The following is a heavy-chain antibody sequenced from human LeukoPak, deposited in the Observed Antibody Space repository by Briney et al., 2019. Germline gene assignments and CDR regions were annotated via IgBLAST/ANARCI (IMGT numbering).Heavy chain of an antibody. CDR2: IYPCYSDT. CDR3: ASQKWVGGYYGSGSYFSPKIKEIDY. J-gene: IGHJ4*02. V-gene: IGHV5-51*01. Sequence: GDALKISGKGSGYSFTSYWIGGVRQMPGKCLEGMGIIYPCYSDTRYGPSFQGQVNISADKSISTAYLQWSSLKDSDTAMYYCASQKWVGGYYGSGSYFSPKIKEIDYRGPGNLVTVSS. D-gene: IGHD3-10*01. CDR1: GYSFTSYW.